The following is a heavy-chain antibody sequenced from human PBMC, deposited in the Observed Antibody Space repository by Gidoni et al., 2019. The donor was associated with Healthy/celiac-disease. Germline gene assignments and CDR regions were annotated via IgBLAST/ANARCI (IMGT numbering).Heavy chain of an antibody. Sequence: EVQLVESGGGLVQPGGSLRLSCAASGFTFSDHYMDWVRQAPGKGLEWVGRTRNKANSYTTEYAASVKGRFTISRDDSKNSLYLQMNSLKTEDTAVYYCARGGAVIVGATDAFDIWGQGTMVTVSS. CDR3: ARGGAVIVGATDAFDI. V-gene: IGHV3-72*01. D-gene: IGHD1-26*01. CDR2: TRNKANSYTT. J-gene: IGHJ3*02. CDR1: GFTFSDHY.